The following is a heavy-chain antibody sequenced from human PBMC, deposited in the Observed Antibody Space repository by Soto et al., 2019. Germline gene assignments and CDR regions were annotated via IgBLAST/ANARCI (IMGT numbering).Heavy chain of an antibody. CDR1: GFSISDYG. J-gene: IGHJ6*02. D-gene: IGHD1-26*01. CDR3: AKGAGDRLSLGMDV. V-gene: IGHV3-30*18. Sequence: QVQLVESGGGVVQPGWSLRLSCAASGFSISDYGMEWVRQAPRKGLEWVALISYDGSNTYYADSVKGRLTISRDNSKDTLFLQMTGLRREDTAVYYCAKGAGDRLSLGMDVWGQGTTVTVSS. CDR2: ISYDGSNT.